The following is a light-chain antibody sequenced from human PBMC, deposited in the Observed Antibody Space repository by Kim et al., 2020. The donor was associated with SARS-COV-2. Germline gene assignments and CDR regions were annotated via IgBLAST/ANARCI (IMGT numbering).Light chain of an antibody. V-gene: IGKV3-20*01. CDR2: DAS. Sequence: GERGQLYGRASQSGSSNYLAWYQQKPGQAPRLLMYDASTRATGIPDRFSGSGSGTDFTLTISRLEPEDFAVYYCQQYGTSPPWTYGQGTKVDIK. CDR1: QSGSSNY. J-gene: IGKJ1*01. CDR3: QQYGTSPPWT.